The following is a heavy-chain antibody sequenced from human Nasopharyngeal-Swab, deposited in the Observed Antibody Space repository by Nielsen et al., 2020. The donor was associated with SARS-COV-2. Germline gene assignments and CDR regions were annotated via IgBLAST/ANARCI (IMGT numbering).Heavy chain of an antibody. Sequence: SETLSLTCIVSGGSITSGNYNWDWIRQPPGKGLEWIGSIHYGGTTYYNSSLKSRVTISIDTSKNQFSLKMNSLNAADTAVYYCARAVSSGYYYVHGAFDIWGQGTEVTVSS. D-gene: IGHD3-22*01. V-gene: IGHV4-39*07. CDR2: IHYGGTT. J-gene: IGHJ3*02. CDR1: GGSITSGNYN. CDR3: ARAVSSGYYYVHGAFDI.